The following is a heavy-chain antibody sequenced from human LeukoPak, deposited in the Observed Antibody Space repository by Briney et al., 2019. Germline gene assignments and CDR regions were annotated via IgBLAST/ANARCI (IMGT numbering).Heavy chain of an antibody. J-gene: IGHJ4*02. CDR1: GFTFSSYA. Sequence: GGSLRLSCAASGFTFSSYAMHWVRQAPGKGLEWVAVISSDGSSKYYADSVKGRFTISRDNSRNTLYLQMNSLRAEDTAVYYCAKSGDFWSGYHGVDYWGQGTLVTVSS. V-gene: IGHV3-30-3*01. CDR3: AKSGDFWSGYHGVDY. CDR2: ISSDGSSK. D-gene: IGHD3-3*01.